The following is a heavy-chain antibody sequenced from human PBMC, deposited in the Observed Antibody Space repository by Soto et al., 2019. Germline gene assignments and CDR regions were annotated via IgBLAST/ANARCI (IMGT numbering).Heavy chain of an antibody. J-gene: IGHJ5*02. CDR2: IYYSGST. D-gene: IGHD2-8*01. CDR3: ARLANGWFDP. Sequence: QLQLQESGPGLVKPSETLSLTCTVSGGSISSTSYYWGWIRQPPGKGLEWIGSIYYSGSTYYNPSLKSRVTISVDTSKNQFSLKLSSLTAADTAVYYCARLANGWFDPWGQGTLVNVSS. V-gene: IGHV4-39*01. CDR1: GGSISSTSYY.